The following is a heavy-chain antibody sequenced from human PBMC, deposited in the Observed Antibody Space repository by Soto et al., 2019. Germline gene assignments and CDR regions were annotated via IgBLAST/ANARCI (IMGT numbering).Heavy chain of an antibody. CDR3: ATSIAVAGYNWFDP. CDR2: INPNSGGT. V-gene: IGHV1-2*02. D-gene: IGHD6-19*01. J-gene: IGHJ5*02. CDR1: GYTFTGYY. Sequence: ASVKVSCKASGYTFTGYYMHWVRQAPGQGLEWMGWINPNSGGTNYAQKFQGRGTMTRDTSISTAYMELSRLRSDDTAVYYCATSIAVAGYNWFDPWGQGTLVTVSS.